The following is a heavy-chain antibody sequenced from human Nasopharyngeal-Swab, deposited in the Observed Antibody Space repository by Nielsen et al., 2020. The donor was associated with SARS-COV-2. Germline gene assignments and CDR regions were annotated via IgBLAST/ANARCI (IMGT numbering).Heavy chain of an antibody. J-gene: IGHJ3*02. V-gene: IGHV3-33*01. CDR3: ARESYGANEGAFDI. CDR2: IWYDGSNK. Sequence: LKISCAASGFTFSSYGMHWVRQAPGKGLEWVAVIWYDGSNKYYADSVKGRFTISRDNSKNTLYLQMNSLRAEDTAVYYCARESYGANEGAFDIWGQGTMVTVSS. CDR1: GFTFSSYG. D-gene: IGHD4-17*01.